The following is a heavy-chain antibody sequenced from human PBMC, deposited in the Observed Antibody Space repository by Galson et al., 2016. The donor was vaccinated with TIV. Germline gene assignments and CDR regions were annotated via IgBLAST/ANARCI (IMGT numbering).Heavy chain of an antibody. Sequence: SLRLSCAVSGLTFGNAWMNWFRQAPGKGLEWVGRIKSQPDGGTTDFAAPVKDRFSISRDDSKSTLYLEMDNLKTEDTAVYYCSTWGRLVGDYDAYWGQGTLVTVSS. V-gene: IGHV3-15*01. CDR1: GLTFGNAW. J-gene: IGHJ4*02. CDR2: IKSQPDGGTT. D-gene: IGHD3-16*01. CDR3: STWGRLVGDYDAY.